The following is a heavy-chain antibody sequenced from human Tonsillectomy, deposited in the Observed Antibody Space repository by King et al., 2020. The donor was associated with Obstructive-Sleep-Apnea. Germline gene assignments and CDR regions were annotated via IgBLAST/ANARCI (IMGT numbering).Heavy chain of an antibody. CDR1: CGSIINTNW. CDR3: ARTTYGDYALDY. J-gene: IGHJ4*02. D-gene: IGHD4-17*01. V-gene: IGHV4-4*02. CDR2: IYHSGTT. Sequence: QVQLQESGPGLVKPSGTLSLTCAVSCGSIINTNWWTWVRQPPGKGLEFIGQIYHSGTTNYNPSLRSRVTISVDKSKNQFSLKLRFVTAADTAVYYCARTTYGDYALDYWGQGTLVTVSS.